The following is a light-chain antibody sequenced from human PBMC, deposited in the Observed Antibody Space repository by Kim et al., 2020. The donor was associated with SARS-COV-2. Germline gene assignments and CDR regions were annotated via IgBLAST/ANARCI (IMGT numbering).Light chain of an antibody. CDR2: RDS. CDR1: NIGSKN. V-gene: IGLV3-9*01. J-gene: IGLJ2*01. CDR3: QVWDSSAVI. Sequence: SVAPGQTANITCGGSNIGSKNVHWYRRRPGQAPVVVIYRDSNRPSGIPERFSGFRSGNTATLTISRAQAGDEADYYCQVWDSSAVIFGGGTQLTVL.